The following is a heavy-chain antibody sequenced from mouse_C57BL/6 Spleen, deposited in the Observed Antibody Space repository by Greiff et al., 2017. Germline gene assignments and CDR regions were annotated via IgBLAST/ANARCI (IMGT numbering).Heavy chain of an antibody. CDR3: ARSWLRQAMDY. D-gene: IGHD2-2*01. CDR1: GYTFTSYW. CDR2: IHPNSGST. Sequence: QVQLQQPGAELVKPGASVKLSCKVSGYTFTSYWMHWVKQRPGQGLEWIGMIHPNSGSTNYNEKFKSKATLTVDKSSSTAYMQLSSLTSEDSAVYYCARSWLRQAMDYWGQGTSVTVSS. V-gene: IGHV1-64*01. J-gene: IGHJ4*01.